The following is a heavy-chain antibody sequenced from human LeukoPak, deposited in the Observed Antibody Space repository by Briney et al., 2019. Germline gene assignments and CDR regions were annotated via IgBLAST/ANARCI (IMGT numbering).Heavy chain of an antibody. CDR1: GFTVSSNF. D-gene: IGHD2-2*01. V-gene: IGHV3-53*01. CDR2: IYSGGST. Sequence: GGSLRLSCAASGFTVSSNFMTWVRQAPGKGLEWVSIIYSGGSTYLADSVKGRFTISRDISKNTLYLQMNNLRAEDTAVYSCARGNCTSMSCFTFDYWGQGTQVTVSS. J-gene: IGHJ4*02. CDR3: ARGNCTSMSCFTFDY.